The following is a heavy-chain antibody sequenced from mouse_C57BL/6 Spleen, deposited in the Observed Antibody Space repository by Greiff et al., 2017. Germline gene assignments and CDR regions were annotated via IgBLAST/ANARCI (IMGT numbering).Heavy chain of an antibody. J-gene: IGHJ2*01. CDR3: ARGGLLRYPLYYFDY. CDR1: GYTFTDYN. V-gene: IGHV1-18*01. Sequence: EVQLQQSGPELVKPGASVKIPCKASGYTFTDYNMDWVKQSHGKSLEWIGDINPNNGGTIYNQKFKGKATLTVDKSSSTAYMELRSLTSEDTAVYYCARGGLLRYPLYYFDYWGQGTTLTVSS. CDR2: INPNNGGT. D-gene: IGHD1-1*01.